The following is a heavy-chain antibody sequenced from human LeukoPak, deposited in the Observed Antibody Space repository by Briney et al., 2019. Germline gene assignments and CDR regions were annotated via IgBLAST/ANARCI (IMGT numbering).Heavy chain of an antibody. CDR2: INHSGST. Sequence: SETLSLTCAVYGGSFSGYYWSWIRQPPGKGLEWIGEINHSGSTNYNPSLKSRVTISVDTSKNQFSLKLSSVTAADTAVYYCARGIRMPSRIQLWLQYAFDIWGQGTMVTVSS. CDR3: ARGIRMPSRIQLWLQYAFDI. V-gene: IGHV4-34*01. D-gene: IGHD5-18*01. J-gene: IGHJ3*02. CDR1: GGSFSGYY.